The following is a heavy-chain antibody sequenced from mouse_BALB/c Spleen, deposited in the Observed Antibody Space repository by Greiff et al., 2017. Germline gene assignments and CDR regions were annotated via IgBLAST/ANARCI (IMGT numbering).Heavy chain of an antibody. Sequence: EVKVEESGGGLVQPGGSMKLSCVPSGFTLSNYWMNWVRQSPEKGLECVAEIRLNSNNYATHYAESVKGRFTISRDDSNSIVYLQMNNLRAEDTGIYVCTSQGYYGAYWGQGTLVTVSA. D-gene: IGHD1-1*01. CDR2: IRLNSNNYAT. J-gene: IGHJ3*01. CDR1: GFTLSNYW. CDR3: TSQGYYGAY. V-gene: IGHV6-6*02.